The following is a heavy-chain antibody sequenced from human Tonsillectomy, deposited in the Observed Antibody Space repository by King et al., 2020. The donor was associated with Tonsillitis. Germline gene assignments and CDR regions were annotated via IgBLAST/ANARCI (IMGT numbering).Heavy chain of an antibody. CDR1: GGAISNYY. CDR2: IYYSGSI. CDR3: ARGGDYYDSSGYYYVPPDY. J-gene: IGHJ4*02. Sequence: QLQESGPGLVKPSETLSLTCSVSGGAISNYYWNWIRQSPGKGLEWIGYIYYSGSINYNPSLKSRVTISVDTSKNQFSLKLSSVTAADTAVYYCARGGDYYDSSGYYYVPPDYWGQGTLVTVSS. V-gene: IGHV4-59*01. D-gene: IGHD3-22*01.